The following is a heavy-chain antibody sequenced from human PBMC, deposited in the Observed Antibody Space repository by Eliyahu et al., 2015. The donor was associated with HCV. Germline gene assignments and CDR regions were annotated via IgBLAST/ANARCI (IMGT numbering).Heavy chain of an antibody. J-gene: IGHJ3*02. V-gene: IGHV3-66*02. D-gene: IGHD3-16*01. CDR1: GFTVSSNY. CDR2: IYSGGST. Sequence: EVQLVESGGGLVQPGGSLRLSCAASGFTVSSNYMSWVRQAPGKGLXWVSVIYSGGSTYXXXSVKGRFTISRDNSKNTLYLQMNSLRAEDTAVYYCARAGGSEAFDIWGQGTMVTVSS. CDR3: ARAGGSEAFDI.